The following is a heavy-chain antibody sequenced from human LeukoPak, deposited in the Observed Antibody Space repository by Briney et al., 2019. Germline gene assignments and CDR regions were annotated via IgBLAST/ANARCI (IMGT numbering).Heavy chain of an antibody. V-gene: IGHV3-53*04. CDR1: GVTISTNC. CDR3: ARVDPVMAYYFDL. CDR2: IYSGGTT. D-gene: IGHD3-16*01. J-gene: IGHJ4*02. Sequence: GGSLRLSCAASGVTISTNCRTWVRQAPGKGVEWGSTIYSGGTTYYSDSVMGGFTISRHNSRNPLYLQMNSLRAEATAVYYCARVDPVMAYYFDLWGQGTLVTVSS.